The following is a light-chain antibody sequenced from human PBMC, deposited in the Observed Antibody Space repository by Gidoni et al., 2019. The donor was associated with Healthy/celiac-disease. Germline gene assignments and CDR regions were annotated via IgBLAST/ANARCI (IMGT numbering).Light chain of an antibody. CDR1: QSVSSSY. CDR2: GAS. CDR3: QQYGSSPRT. J-gene: IGKJ2*01. V-gene: IGKV3-20*01. Sequence: EIVLTQSPGTLSLSPGERATLSCRASQSVSSSYLAWYQQKPGQAPRLLIDGASSRATGIPDRFSGSGSGTDFTLTISRLEPEDVAVYYCQQYGSSPRTFXQXTKLEIK.